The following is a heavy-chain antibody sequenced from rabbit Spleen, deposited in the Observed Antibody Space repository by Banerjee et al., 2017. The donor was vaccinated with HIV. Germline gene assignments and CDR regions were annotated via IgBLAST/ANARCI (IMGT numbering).Heavy chain of an antibody. J-gene: IGHJ4*01. Sequence: QEQLQETGGGRVQPEGSLTLTCKASGFSFSDRDVMCWVRQAPGKGLEWIGYIDPIFGRTYYASWVNGRFTISSHNAQNTLYLQLNSLTAADTATYFCVRDLGYDDYSEKGYFNLWGPGTLVTVS. V-gene: IGHV1S47*01. D-gene: IGHD2-1*01. CDR1: GFSFSDRDV. CDR3: VRDLGYDDYSEKGYFNL. CDR2: IDPIFGRT.